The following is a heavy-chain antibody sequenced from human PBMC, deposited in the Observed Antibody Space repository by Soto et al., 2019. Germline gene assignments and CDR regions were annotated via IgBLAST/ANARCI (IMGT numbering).Heavy chain of an antibody. Sequence: QVQLVQSGAEVKKPGSSVKVSCKASGGTFSSYTISWVRQAPGQGLEWMGRIIPILGIANYTQKFQGRVTIPADKSTSTAYMELSSLRSEDTAVYYCASSEWNLMDYWGQGTLVTVSS. V-gene: IGHV1-69*02. CDR2: IIPILGIA. CDR1: GGTFSSYT. CDR3: ASSEWNLMDY. D-gene: IGHD1-7*01. J-gene: IGHJ4*02.